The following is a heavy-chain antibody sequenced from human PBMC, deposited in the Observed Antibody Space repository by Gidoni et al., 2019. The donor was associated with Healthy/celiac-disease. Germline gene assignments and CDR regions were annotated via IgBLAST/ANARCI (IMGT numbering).Heavy chain of an antibody. CDR1: GFTFSSDA. J-gene: IGHJ4*02. CDR2: ISGSGVTT. D-gene: IGHD6-19*01. CDR3: TRPVSAWYFLY. V-gene: IGHV3-23*01. Sequence: CAASGFTFSSDAMTWVRQAPGKGLAWVSAISGSGVTTYYADSVKCRFTISRDISKNTLFLHMNSLIAEDTAVYYCTRPVSAWYFLYWGQGTLVTFSS.